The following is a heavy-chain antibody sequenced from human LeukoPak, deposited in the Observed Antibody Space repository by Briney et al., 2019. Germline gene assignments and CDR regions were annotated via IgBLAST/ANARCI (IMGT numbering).Heavy chain of an antibody. Sequence: PSETLSLTCTVSGGSISSYYWSWIRQPPGKGLEWIGYIYYSGSTNYNPSLKSRVTISVDTSKNQFSLKLSSVTAAYTAVYYCARFLYSYVVYWGQGTLVTVSS. J-gene: IGHJ4*02. CDR1: GGSISSYY. CDR3: ARFLYSYVVY. V-gene: IGHV4-59*01. CDR2: IYYSGST. D-gene: IGHD5-18*01.